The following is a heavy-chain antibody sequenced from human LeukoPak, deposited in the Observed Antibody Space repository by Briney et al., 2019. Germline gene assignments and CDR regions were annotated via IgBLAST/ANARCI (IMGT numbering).Heavy chain of an antibody. J-gene: IGHJ6*03. Sequence: SETLSLTCAVSSGSISSSNWWSWVRQSPGKGLEWIGEISQSGTTNYNLSLSSRVTMSVDKFTNQFFLRLSSVTAADTAVYYCARGLHIAVAGTYYMDVWGKGTTVTVSS. CDR3: ARGLHIAVAGTYYMDV. V-gene: IGHV4-4*02. CDR1: SGSISSSNW. CDR2: ISQSGTT. D-gene: IGHD6-19*01.